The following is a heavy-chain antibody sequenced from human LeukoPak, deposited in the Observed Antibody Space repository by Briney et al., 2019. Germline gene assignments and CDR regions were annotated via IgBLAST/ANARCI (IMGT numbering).Heavy chain of an antibody. J-gene: IGHJ6*03. D-gene: IGHD1-1*01. CDR3: ARVEATTARSYYYYYMDV. Sequence: GGSLRLSCSASGFSFTSYAINWVRQAPRKGLEWVSSITTGSSYIYYADSVRGRFSVSRDNAKNSLYLEMNSLRAEDTAVYYCARVEATTARSYYYYYMDVWGKGTTVTVSS. CDR2: ITTGSSYI. V-gene: IGHV3-21*06. CDR1: GFSFTSYA.